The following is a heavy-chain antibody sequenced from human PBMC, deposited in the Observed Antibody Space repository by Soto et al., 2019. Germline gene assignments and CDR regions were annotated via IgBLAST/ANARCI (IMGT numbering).Heavy chain of an antibody. CDR3: ARQRRDFDH. CDR1: GGYIINYC. V-gene: IGHV4-59*08. J-gene: IGHJ4*02. CDR2: IFSSGST. Sequence: SVTLSLTCTVAGGYIINYCWSWIRQPPGKGLQWIGYIFSSGSTNYNPSLKSRVTISVNTSKNQFSLNLNSVTAADTAVYYCARQRRDFDHWGQGSLVTVSS.